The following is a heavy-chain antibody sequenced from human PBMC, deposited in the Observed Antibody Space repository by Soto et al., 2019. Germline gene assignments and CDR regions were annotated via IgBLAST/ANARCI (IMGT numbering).Heavy chain of an antibody. J-gene: IGHJ4*02. CDR3: AHRGKDGAGSYFDL. D-gene: IGHD3-10*01. CDR2: IYWDDDK. V-gene: IGHV2-5*02. CDR1: GFSLSTTGVG. Sequence: QITLKESGPTLVKPTQTLTLTCTFSGFSLSTTGVGVGWIRQPPGKALEWLVLIYWDDDKRYSPSLKSRLTITKDTSKNQVVLTMTNMDPIDTATYYCAHRGKDGAGSYFDLWGQGTLVTVSS.